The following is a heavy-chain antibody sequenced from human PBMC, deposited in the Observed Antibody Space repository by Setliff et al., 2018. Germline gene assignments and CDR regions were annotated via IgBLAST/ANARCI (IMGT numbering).Heavy chain of an antibody. CDR1: GYSFAGYY. D-gene: IGHD6-13*01. J-gene: IGHJ4*02. CDR2: IHTGGGSA. V-gene: IGHV1-46*01. CDR3: ARGGMAAAGRKGVFEY. Sequence: ASVKVSCKASGYSFAGYYMHWVRQAPGQGLEWMGIIHTGGGSASYAPKFQGRVTMTSDTSTNTIYMEVNIVRPDDTAIYYCARGGMAAAGRKGVFEYWGQGTLVTVSS.